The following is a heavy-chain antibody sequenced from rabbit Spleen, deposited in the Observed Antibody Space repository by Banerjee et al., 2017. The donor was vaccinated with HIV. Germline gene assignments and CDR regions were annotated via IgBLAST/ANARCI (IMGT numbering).Heavy chain of an antibody. CDR2: AYAGSSGST. D-gene: IGHD1-1*01. J-gene: IGHJ4*01. V-gene: IGHV1S45*01. CDR3: ARDLDDVIGWNFGW. CDR1: GFSFNSGYD. Sequence: QEQLEESGGGLVKPEGSLTLTCKASGFSFNSGYDMCWVRQAPGKGLEWVACAYAGSSGSTYSATWAKGRFTISKTSSTTVTLQMTSLTAADTATYFCARDLDDVIGWNFGWWGPGTLVTVS.